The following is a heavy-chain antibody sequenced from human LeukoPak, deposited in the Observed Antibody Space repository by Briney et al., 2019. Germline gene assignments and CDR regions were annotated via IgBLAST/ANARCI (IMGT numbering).Heavy chain of an antibody. CDR1: GFSFSGYY. D-gene: IGHD3-10*01. Sequence: SESLSLTCAVYGFSFSGYYLSWVRQPPGKGLEWVGEINNSGSTKYKTSVKSRFTISGDTSKNQLSLKLSSVTAADTAVYYCARGLSVGSGCSEMWGQGRLVTASS. CDR3: ARGLSVGSGCSEM. CDR2: INNSGST. J-gene: IGHJ4*02. V-gene: IGHV4-34*01.